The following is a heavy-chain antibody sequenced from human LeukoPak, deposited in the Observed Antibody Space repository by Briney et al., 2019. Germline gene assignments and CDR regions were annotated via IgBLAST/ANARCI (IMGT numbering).Heavy chain of an antibody. D-gene: IGHD5-12*01. Sequence: PGGSLRLSCAASGFTFSSYAMHWVRQAPGKGLEYVSAISSNGGSIYYANSVKGRSTISRDNSKNTLYLQMGSLRAEDMAVYYCARVEASGYDYGAFDYWGQGTLVTVSS. V-gene: IGHV3-64*01. CDR1: GFTFSSYA. CDR2: ISSNGGSI. J-gene: IGHJ4*02. CDR3: ARVEASGYDYGAFDY.